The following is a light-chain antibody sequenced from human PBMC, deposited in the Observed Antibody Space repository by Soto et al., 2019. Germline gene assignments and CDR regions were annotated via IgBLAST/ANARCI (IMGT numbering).Light chain of an antibody. CDR2: AAS. CDR3: QQINSYPT. Sequence: DIQLTQSPSFLSASVGDRVTITCRASQGISSYLAWYQQKPGKAPKLLIYAASTLQSGVPSRFNGSGSGTEFTLTISSLQPEDFATYYCQQINSYPTFGGGTKVEIK. V-gene: IGKV1-9*01. J-gene: IGKJ4*01. CDR1: QGISSY.